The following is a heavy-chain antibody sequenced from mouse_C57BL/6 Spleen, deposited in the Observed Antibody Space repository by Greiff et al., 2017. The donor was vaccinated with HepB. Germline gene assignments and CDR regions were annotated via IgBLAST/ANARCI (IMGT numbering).Heavy chain of an antibody. CDR2: IDPSDSET. CDR3: ARGGYGDYDLFAY. Sequence: QVHVKQPGAELVRPGSSVKLSCKASGYTFTSYWMHWVKQRPIQGLEWIGNIDPSDSETHYNQKFKDKATLTVDKSSSTAYMQLSSLTSEDSAVYYCARGGYGDYDLFAYWGQGTLVTVSA. J-gene: IGHJ3*01. CDR1: GYTFTSYW. D-gene: IGHD2-4*01. V-gene: IGHV1-52*01.